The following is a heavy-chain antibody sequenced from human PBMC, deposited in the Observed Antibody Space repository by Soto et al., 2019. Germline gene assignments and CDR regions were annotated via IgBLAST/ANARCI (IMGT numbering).Heavy chain of an antibody. D-gene: IGHD2-2*01. Sequence: GGSLRLSCAASGFTFSGSAMHWVRQASGKGLEWVGRIRSKANSYATAYAASVKGRFTISRDDSKNTAYLQMNSLKTEDTAVYYCTVSQDIVVVPAAYYYYYGMDVWGQGTTVTVSS. CDR1: GFTFSGSA. CDR2: IRSKANSYAT. V-gene: IGHV3-73*01. J-gene: IGHJ6*02. CDR3: TVSQDIVVVPAAYYYYYGMDV.